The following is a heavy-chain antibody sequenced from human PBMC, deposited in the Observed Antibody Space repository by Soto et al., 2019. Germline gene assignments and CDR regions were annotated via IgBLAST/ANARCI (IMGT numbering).Heavy chain of an antibody. CDR3: ARRRIYNGYDS. CDR1: GFSLTTRGVG. V-gene: IGHV2-5*02. D-gene: IGHD5-12*01. CDR2: IYWDDDQ. Sequence: QITLKESGPTLVKPTQTLTLTCTFSGFSLTTRGVGVGWIRQPPGKALEWLALIYWDDDQRYSPSLKNRLTVTKDTSKNQVVLTMTNMDPVDTGTYYCARRRIYNGYDSWGQGTLVTVS. J-gene: IGHJ4*02.